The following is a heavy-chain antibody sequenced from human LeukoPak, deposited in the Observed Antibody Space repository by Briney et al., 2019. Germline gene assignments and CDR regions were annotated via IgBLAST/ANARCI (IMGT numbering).Heavy chain of an antibody. J-gene: IGHJ6*03. CDR2: IIPIFGTA. CDR1: GGTFSSYA. Sequence: ASAKVSCKASGGTFSSYAISWVRQAPGQGLEWMGGIIPIFGTANYAQKFQGRVTITTDESTSTAYMELSSLRSEDTAVYYRARDLGYSYGSYYYYMDVWGKGTTVTVSS. CDR3: ARDLGYSYGSYYYYMDV. V-gene: IGHV1-69*05. D-gene: IGHD5-18*01.